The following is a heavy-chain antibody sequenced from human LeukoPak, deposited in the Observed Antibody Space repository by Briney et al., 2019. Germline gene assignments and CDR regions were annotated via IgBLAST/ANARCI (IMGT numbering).Heavy chain of an antibody. V-gene: IGHV3-53*01. CDR1: GFTVSGTH. CDR3: AKDEATSGGWLAS. D-gene: IGHD3-16*01. CDR2: MYTGGTT. J-gene: IGHJ4*02. Sequence: PGGSLRLSCAASGFTVSGTHMSWVRQAPGKGLEWVSTMYTGGTTYYADSVMGRFTVSRDNSRNTVFLHMNSLRVDDTAVYYCAKDEATSGGWLASWGQGTLVTVSS.